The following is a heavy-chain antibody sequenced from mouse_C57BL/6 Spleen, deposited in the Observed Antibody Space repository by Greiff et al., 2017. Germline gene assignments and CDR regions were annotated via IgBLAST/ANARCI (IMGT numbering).Heavy chain of an antibody. D-gene: IGHD1-1*01. CDR3: ATVYYYGSSGYYFDY. Sequence: LVESGGGLVKPGGSLKLSCAASGFTFSDYGMHWVRQAPEKGLEWVAYISSGSSTIYYADTVKGRFTISRDNAKNTLFLQMTSLRSEDTAMYYCATVYYYGSSGYYFDYWGQGTTLPVSS. J-gene: IGHJ2*01. V-gene: IGHV5-17*01. CDR2: ISSGSSTI. CDR1: GFTFSDYG.